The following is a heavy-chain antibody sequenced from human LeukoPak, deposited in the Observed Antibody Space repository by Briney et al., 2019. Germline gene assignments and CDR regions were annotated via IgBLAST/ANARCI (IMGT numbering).Heavy chain of an antibody. J-gene: IGHJ5*02. V-gene: IGHV4-4*07. CDR1: GGSISSHD. Sequence: SETLSLTCTVSGGSISSHDWTWIRQPAGKGLEWIGRIYISGSPNYNPSLKSRVTISVDTTKNQFSLKLSSVTAADTAVYYCARGDFFGVVIFPSYWFDPWGQGTLVTVSS. D-gene: IGHD3-3*01. CDR2: IYISGSP. CDR3: ARGDFFGVVIFPSYWFDP.